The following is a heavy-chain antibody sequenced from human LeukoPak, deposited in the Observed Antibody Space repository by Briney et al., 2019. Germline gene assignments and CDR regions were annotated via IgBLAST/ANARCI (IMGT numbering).Heavy chain of an antibody. CDR3: ARDYTGPYCGGDCYPNYGMDV. V-gene: IGHV1-69*04. CDR1: GDTFSSYA. J-gene: IGHJ6*02. CDR2: FIPILRIA. D-gene: IGHD2-21*02. Sequence: GASVKVSCKASGDTFSSYAINWVRQAPGQGLEWMGRFIPILRIANYAQKFQGRVTITADKSTSTAYMELSSLRSEDTALYYCARDYTGPYCGGDCYPNYGMDVWGQGTTVAVSS.